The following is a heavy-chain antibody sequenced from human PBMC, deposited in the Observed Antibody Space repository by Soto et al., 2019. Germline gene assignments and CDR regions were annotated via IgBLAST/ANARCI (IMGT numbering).Heavy chain of an antibody. D-gene: IGHD3-16*01. V-gene: IGHV3-64D*06. J-gene: IGHJ4*02. Sequence: GGSLRLSCSASGFIFSESTIYWVRQVPGKGLEAISAVSTSGRSTYYADSVKDRFTISRDNSKNTLFLQMGSLRPEDTAIYYCVKQAHGLDGIAFDYWGQGTQVTVSS. CDR2: VSTSGRST. CDR1: GFIFSEST. CDR3: VKQAHGLDGIAFDY.